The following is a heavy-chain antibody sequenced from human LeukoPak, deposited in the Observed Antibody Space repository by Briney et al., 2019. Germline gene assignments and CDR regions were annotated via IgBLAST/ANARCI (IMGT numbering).Heavy chain of an antibody. CDR1: GGSISSYY. J-gene: IGHJ5*02. Sequence: SETLSLTCTVSGGSISSYYWSWIRQPPGKGLEWIGEINHSGSTNYNPSLKSRVTISVDTSKNQFSLKLSSVTAADTAVYYCARRGYGYSSGPSNWFDPWGQGTLVTVSS. D-gene: IGHD6-19*01. CDR2: INHSGST. V-gene: IGHV4-34*01. CDR3: ARRGYGYSSGPSNWFDP.